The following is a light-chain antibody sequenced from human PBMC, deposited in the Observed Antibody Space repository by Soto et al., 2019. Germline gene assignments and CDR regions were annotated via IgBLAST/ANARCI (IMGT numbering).Light chain of an antibody. V-gene: IGKV1-39*01. CDR1: QSISNF. Sequence: DIPMTQSPSSLSASVGDRVTITCRASQSISNFLNWYQHKPGKAPNLLIYAASSLQSGVPSRFSGSGSGTDFTLTISSLQPEDFATYFCQHSSRLPITFGRGTRLEIK. CDR3: QHSSRLPIT. CDR2: AAS. J-gene: IGKJ5*01.